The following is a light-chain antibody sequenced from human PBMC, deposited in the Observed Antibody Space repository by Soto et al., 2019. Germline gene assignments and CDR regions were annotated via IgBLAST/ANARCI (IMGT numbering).Light chain of an antibody. CDR2: GNT. CDR3: HSYDSDVTEFYV. V-gene: IGLV1-40*01. Sequence: QSVLTQPPSVSGAPGRTVTISCTGSDSNIGGGFDVHWYQQLPGSAPKLLIYGNTRRPSGVPDRFSGSQSGTSASLAISGLQVEDEGDYYCHSYDSDVTEFYVFGTGTKVTVL. CDR1: DSNIGGGFD. J-gene: IGLJ1*01.